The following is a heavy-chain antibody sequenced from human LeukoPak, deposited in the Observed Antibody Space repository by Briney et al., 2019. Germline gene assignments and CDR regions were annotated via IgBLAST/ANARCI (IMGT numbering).Heavy chain of an antibody. CDR1: EFTFSSYA. V-gene: IGHV3-30*04. J-gene: IGHJ6*02. CDR3: ARDSSGYCSGGSCYLGYFYYYGMDV. CDR2: ISYDGSNK. Sequence: PGGSLRLSCAASEFTFSSYAMHWVRQAPGKGLEWVAVISYDGSNKYYADSVKGRFTISRDNSKNALYWQIKSLRAEDTAVYYFARDSSGYCSGGSCYLGYFYYYGMDVWGQGTTVTVSS. D-gene: IGHD2-15*01.